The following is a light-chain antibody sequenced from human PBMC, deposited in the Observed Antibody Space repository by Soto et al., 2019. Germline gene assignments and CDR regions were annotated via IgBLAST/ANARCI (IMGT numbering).Light chain of an antibody. J-gene: IGLJ2*01. CDR2: RNN. Sequence: QSVLTQPPSASGTPGQRVTISCSGSSSNLGSNYVYWYQQVPGTAPKLLIYRNNQRPSGVPDRFSGSKSGTSASLAISGIRSEDEADYYCTTWDDSLSGVVFGGGTKVTVL. V-gene: IGLV1-47*01. CDR1: SSNLGSNY. CDR3: TTWDDSLSGVV.